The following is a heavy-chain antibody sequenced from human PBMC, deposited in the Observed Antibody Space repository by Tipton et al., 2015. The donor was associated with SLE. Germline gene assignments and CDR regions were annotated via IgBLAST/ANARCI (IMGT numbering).Heavy chain of an antibody. D-gene: IGHD3-10*01. CDR2: LNSDETST. J-gene: IGHJ3*02. CDR1: GLTFSNHA. Sequence: SLRLSCAASGLTFSNHAMSWVRQAPGRGLVWVSRLNSDETSTGYADFVKGRFTISRDNGKNTAYLQVNSLRAEDTAVYYCARARSGVGSGFDIWGRGTKVTVSS. V-gene: IGHV3-74*01. CDR3: ARARSGVGSGFDI.